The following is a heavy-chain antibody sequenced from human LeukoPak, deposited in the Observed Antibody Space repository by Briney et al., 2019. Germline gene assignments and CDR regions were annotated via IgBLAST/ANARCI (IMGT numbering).Heavy chain of an antibody. D-gene: IGHD6-19*01. Sequence: PSETLSLTCAVYGGSFSGYYWSWIPQPPGKGLEWIGEINHSGSTNYNQSLKSRVTISVDTSKNQFSLKLSSVTAADTAVYYCARGLYSSGWYLAPHPKKAGYFDYWGQGTLVTVSS. CDR1: GGSFSGYY. CDR3: ARGLYSSGWYLAPHPKKAGYFDY. CDR2: INHSGST. J-gene: IGHJ4*02. V-gene: IGHV4-34*01.